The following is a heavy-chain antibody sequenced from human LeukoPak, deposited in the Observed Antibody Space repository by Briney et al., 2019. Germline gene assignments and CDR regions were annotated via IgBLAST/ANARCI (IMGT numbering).Heavy chain of an antibody. CDR2: IYTSGST. V-gene: IGHV4-4*07. D-gene: IGHD3-9*01. CDR1: GGSISSYY. CDR3: AREVYDILTGYYSRYMDV. J-gene: IGHJ6*03. Sequence: SETLSLTCTVSGGSISSYYWSWIRQPAGKGLEWIGRIYTSGSTNYNPSLKSRVTMSVDTSKNQFSLKLSSVTAADTAVYYCAREVYDILTGYYSRYMDVWGKGTTVTISS.